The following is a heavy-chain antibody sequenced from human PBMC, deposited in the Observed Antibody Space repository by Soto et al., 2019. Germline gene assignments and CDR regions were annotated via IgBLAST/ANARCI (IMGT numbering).Heavy chain of an antibody. D-gene: IGHD1-26*01. CDR2: TYYRSKWYY. Sequence: TLALPCAITGDSVASNSAGWSWVRQSPSRGLEWLGRTYYRSKWYYEYAVSVRGRITINPDTSKNQYSLQLNSVTPEDTAVYFCARGEQYSGRIFDYWGQGTLVTVSS. CDR3: ARGEQYSGRIFDY. J-gene: IGHJ4*01. CDR1: GDSVASNSAG. V-gene: IGHV6-1*01.